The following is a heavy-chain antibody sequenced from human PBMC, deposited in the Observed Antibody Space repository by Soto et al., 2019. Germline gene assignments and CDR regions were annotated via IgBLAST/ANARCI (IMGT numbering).Heavy chain of an antibody. CDR1: GFTFSSYG. D-gene: IGHD4-17*01. CDR3: ARGGGSYGEYRKDYI. CDR2: IWYDGSNK. Sequence: QVQLVESGGGVVQPGRSLRLSCAASGFTFSSYGMHWVRQAPGKGLEWVAVIWYDGSNKYYADSVKGRFTISRDNSKNTMSLSMTKMIAGDTTVYYWARGGGSYGEYRKDYIWGQGTMDTVSS. J-gene: IGHJ3*02. V-gene: IGHV3-33*01.